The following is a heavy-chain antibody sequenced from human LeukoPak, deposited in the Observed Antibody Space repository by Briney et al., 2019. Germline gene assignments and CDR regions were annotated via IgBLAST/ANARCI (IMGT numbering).Heavy chain of an antibody. CDR3: VKDFVVGVAVLFHP. V-gene: IGHV3-64D*06. Sequence: GGSLRLSCSASGFTFSRYSMHWVRQAPGKGLEYVSAISSNGGSTYYADSVRGRFTISRDNSKNTLYIQISRLREEDAAVCYCVKDFVVGVAVLFHPWGQGTLVTVSS. CDR2: ISSNGGST. J-gene: IGHJ5*02. D-gene: IGHD2-15*01. CDR1: GFTFSRYS.